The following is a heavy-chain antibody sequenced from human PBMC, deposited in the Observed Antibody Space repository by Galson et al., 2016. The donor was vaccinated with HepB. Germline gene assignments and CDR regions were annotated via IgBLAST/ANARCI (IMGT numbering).Heavy chain of an antibody. CDR1: GFTVSSNY. Sequence: SLRLSCAASGFTVSSNYMSWVRQAPGKGLEWVSVIYSGGSTYSADSVKGRFTISRDNSKNPLYLQMNSLRAEDPAVYYCARGTYYDFWKHGMDVWGKGTTVTVSS. J-gene: IGHJ6*04. CDR2: IYSGGST. CDR3: ARGTYYDFWKHGMDV. D-gene: IGHD3-3*01. V-gene: IGHV3-53*01.